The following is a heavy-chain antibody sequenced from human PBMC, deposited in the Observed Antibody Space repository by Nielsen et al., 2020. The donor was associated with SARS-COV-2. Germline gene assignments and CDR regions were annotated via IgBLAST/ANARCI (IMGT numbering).Heavy chain of an antibody. Sequence: GGSLRLSCAASGFTFNSAWMSWVRQAPGKGLEWVGRIKSAADGETTDYAAPVKGRVAISRDDSKSTLYLQMNSPKTEDTAVYYCTTGRHWGQGTLVTVSS. CDR1: GFTFNSAW. CDR3: TTGRH. CDR2: IKSAADGETT. J-gene: IGHJ4*02. V-gene: IGHV3-15*01.